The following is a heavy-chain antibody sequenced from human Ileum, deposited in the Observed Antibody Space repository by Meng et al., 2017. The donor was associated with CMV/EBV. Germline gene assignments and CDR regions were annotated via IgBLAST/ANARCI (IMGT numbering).Heavy chain of an antibody. D-gene: IGHD2-2*01. J-gene: IGHJ4*02. CDR2: IYYSGST. CDR3: AREQREISSVAMDY. Sequence: SGGSISSGGYYWSWIRQHPGKGLEWIGYIYYSGSTYYNPSLKSRVTISVDTSKNQFSLKLSSVTAADTAVYYCAREQREISSVAMDYWGQGTLVTVSS. V-gene: IGHV4-31*02. CDR1: GGSISSGGYY.